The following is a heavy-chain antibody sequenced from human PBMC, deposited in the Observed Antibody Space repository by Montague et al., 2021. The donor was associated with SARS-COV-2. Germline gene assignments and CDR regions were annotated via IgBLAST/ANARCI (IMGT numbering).Heavy chain of an antibody. CDR3: ARVPFYYYYYMDV. Sequence: SETLSLTCAVYGGSFSGYYWSWIRQPLGKGLEWIGEINRSGSTNYNPSLKSRVTISVDTSKNQFSLKLSSVTAADTAVYYCARVPFYYYYYMDVWGKGTTVTVSS. V-gene: IGHV4-34*01. J-gene: IGHJ6*03. CDR2: INRSGST. CDR1: GGSFSGYY.